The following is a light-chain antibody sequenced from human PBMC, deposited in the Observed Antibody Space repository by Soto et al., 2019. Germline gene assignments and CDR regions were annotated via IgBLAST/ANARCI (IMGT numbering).Light chain of an antibody. CDR3: QQYENPPS. CDR2: DSS. CDR1: QDISNY. J-gene: IGKJ4*01. V-gene: IGKV1-33*01. Sequence: DIQMTQSPSTLSASVGDRVTITCQASQDISNYLNWHQQKPGKGPKLLIHDSSNLEIGVASRFSGSGSGTDFTLTIDNLQPEDIATYYCQQYENPPSFGGGTKVDIK.